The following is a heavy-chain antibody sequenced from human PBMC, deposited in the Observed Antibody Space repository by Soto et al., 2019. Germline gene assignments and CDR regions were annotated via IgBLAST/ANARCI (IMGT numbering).Heavy chain of an antibody. CDR1: GGSVSGGSFH. Sequence: PSETLSLTCSVSGGSVSGGSFHWSWIRQPPGKGLQFIGSIFYNGTANYSPSLKNRVSISIDTSQSQFFLQLISVAAADTAVYYCARIGGWYDIDFWGQGSLVTV. J-gene: IGHJ4*02. V-gene: IGHV4-61*01. D-gene: IGHD6-19*01. CDR3: ARIGGWYDIDF. CDR2: IFYNGTA.